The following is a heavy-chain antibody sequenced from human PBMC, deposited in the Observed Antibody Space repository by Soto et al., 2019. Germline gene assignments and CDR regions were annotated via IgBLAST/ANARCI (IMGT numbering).Heavy chain of an antibody. V-gene: IGHV3-30*18. D-gene: IGHD3-9*01. CDR3: AKGSGYFDWLSNLDFDY. CDR2: ISYDGSNK. Sequence: PGGSLGLSFAASGFTFSSYGMHWFRQAPGKGLEWVAIISYDGSNKYYADSVKGRFTISRDNSKNTLYLQMNTLRAEDTAVYYCAKGSGYFDWLSNLDFDYWGQGTLVSVSS. CDR1: GFTFSSYG. J-gene: IGHJ4*02.